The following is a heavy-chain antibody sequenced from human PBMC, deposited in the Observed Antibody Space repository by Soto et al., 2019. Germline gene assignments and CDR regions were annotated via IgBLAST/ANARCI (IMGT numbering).Heavy chain of an antibody. J-gene: IGHJ6*02. CDR2: IDPSDSYT. CDR3: ARYSRSGYCSSWGHYYYYGMDV. D-gene: IGHD6-13*01. Sequence: GESLKISCKGSGYSFTSYWISWVRQMPGKGLEWMGRIDPSDSYTNYSPSFQGHVTISADKSISTAYLQWSSLKASDTAMYYCARYSRSGYCSSWGHYYYYGMDVWGQGTTVTVSS. CDR1: GYSFTSYW. V-gene: IGHV5-10-1*01.